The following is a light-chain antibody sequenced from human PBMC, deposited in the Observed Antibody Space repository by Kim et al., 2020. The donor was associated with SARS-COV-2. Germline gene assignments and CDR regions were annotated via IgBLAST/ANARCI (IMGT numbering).Light chain of an antibody. V-gene: IGLV2-23*01. CDR2: QNN. Sequence: QSALTQPASVSGSPGQSITISCTGTSSDIGNYNLVSWYQQYPGKAPKLMIYQNNNRPSGISNRFSGSKSGNTASLTISGLQAEDEANYYCCTYAGSTQWVFGGGTKLTVL. CDR3: CTYAGSTQWV. CDR1: SSDIGNYNL. J-gene: IGLJ3*02.